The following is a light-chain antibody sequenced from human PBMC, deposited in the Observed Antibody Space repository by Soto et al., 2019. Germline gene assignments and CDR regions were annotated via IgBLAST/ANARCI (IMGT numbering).Light chain of an antibody. V-gene: IGKV1-5*03. CDR3: QQYDRFPYT. CDR1: QSSNW. CDR2: KAS. Sequence: DIQMTQSPSTLSASVGDTVTITCRASQSSNWLAWYQQKPGLAPKLLIHKASTLESGVPSRFSGSGSGTEFTLTISSLQSDDFATFYCQQYDRFPYTFGQGTKLEIK. J-gene: IGKJ2*01.